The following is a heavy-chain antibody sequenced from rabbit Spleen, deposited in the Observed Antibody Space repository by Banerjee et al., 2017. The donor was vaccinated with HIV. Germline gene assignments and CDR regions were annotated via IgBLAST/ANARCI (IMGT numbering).Heavy chain of an antibody. CDR1: GFDFSRTG. D-gene: IGHD4-1*01. CDR3: ARDLDGVIGWNFGW. CDR2: IDPIFGRT. V-gene: IGHV1S47*01. Sequence: QEQLVESGGGLVKPEGSLTLTCKASGFDFSRTGVSWVRQAPGKGLEWIGYIDPIFGRTYYASWVNGRFTISSHNAQNTLYLQLNSLTAADTATYFCARDLDGVIGWNFGWWGQGTLVTVS. J-gene: IGHJ3*01.